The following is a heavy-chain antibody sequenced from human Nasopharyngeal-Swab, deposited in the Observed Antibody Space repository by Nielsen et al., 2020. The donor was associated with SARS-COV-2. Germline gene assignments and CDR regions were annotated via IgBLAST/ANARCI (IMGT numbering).Heavy chain of an antibody. Sequence: SVKVSCKASGGTFSSYAISWVRQAPGLGLEWMGRIIPILGIANYAQKFQGRVTITADKSTSTAYMELSSLRSEDTAVYYCAREEDTAMVPYYFDYWGQGTLVTVSS. D-gene: IGHD5-18*01. CDR2: IIPILGIA. V-gene: IGHV1-69*04. J-gene: IGHJ4*02. CDR3: AREEDTAMVPYYFDY. CDR1: GGTFSSYA.